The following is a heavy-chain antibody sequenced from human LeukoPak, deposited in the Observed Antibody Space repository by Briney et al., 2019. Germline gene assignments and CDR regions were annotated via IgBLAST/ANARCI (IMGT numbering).Heavy chain of an antibody. V-gene: IGHV4-61*02. CDR2: IYTSGST. D-gene: IGHD3-22*01. CDR1: GGSISSGSYY. Sequence: SQTLSLTCTVSGGSISSGSYYWSWIRQPAGKGLEWIGRIYTSGSTNYNPSLKSRVTISVDTSKNHFSLKLSTVTAADTAVYYCARANLYYDSSGYAFDIWGQGTMVTVSS. J-gene: IGHJ3*02. CDR3: ARANLYYDSSGYAFDI.